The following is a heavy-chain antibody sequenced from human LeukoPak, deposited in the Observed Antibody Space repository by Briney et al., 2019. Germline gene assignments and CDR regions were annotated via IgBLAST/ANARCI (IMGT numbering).Heavy chain of an antibody. J-gene: IGHJ4*02. D-gene: IGHD4-23*01. CDR3: AGLATTVAGYFDY. CDR1: GGSISSGDYY. V-gene: IGHV4-30-4*01. CDR2: IYYSGST. Sequence: PSETLSLTCTVSGGSISSGDYYWSWIRQPPGKGLEWIGYIYYSGSTYYNPSLKSRVTISVDTSKNQFSLKLSSVTAADTAVYYCAGLATTVAGYFDYLGQGTLVTVSS.